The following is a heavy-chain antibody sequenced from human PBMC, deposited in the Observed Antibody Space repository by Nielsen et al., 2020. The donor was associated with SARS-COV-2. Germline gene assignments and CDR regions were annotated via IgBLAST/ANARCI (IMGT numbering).Heavy chain of an antibody. D-gene: IGHD2-8*01. V-gene: IGHV3-30-3*01. CDR3: AKAQDIVLMVYAAFDY. J-gene: IGHJ4*02. CDR2: ISYDGSNK. Sequence: GESLKISCAASGFTFSSYAMHWVRQAPGKGLEWVAVISYDGSNKSYADSVKSRFTISRDNSKNTLYLQMNSLRAEDTALYYCAKAQDIVLMVYAAFDYWGQGTLVTVSS. CDR1: GFTFSSYA.